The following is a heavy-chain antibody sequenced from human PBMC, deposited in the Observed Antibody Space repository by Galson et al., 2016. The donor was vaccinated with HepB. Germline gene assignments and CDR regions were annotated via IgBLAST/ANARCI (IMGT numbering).Heavy chain of an antibody. CDR3: ARNPTVWPNYYYMDV. CDR1: GYTFTTFG. Sequence: SVKVSCKASGYTFTTFGIHWVRQAPGQTLEWMGWINAGNGDTKYSQKFQGRVTITRDTSASTADMELSNLISEDTAVYYCARNPTVWPNYYYMDVWGKGTTVIVSS. D-gene: IGHD2-8*01. V-gene: IGHV1-3*01. CDR2: INAGNGDT. J-gene: IGHJ6*03.